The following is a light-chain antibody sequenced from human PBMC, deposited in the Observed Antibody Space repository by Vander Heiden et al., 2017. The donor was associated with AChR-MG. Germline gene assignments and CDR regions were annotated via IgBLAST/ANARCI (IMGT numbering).Light chain of an antibody. J-gene: IGKJ3*01. V-gene: IGKV3-11*01. CDR2: DAS. Sequence: EIVLTQSPATLSLSPGDRATLSCRASQSVSSYLAWYQQKPGQAPRLLIYDASNRATGIPARFSGSGSGTDVTLTISSREPEDFAVYYCQQRSNWPQFTFGPGTKVDIK. CDR3: QQRSNWPQFT. CDR1: QSVSSY.